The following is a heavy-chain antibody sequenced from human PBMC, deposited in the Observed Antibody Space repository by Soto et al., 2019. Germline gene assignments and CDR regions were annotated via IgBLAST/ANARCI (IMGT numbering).Heavy chain of an antibody. CDR1: GYTFTGYY. CDR2: INPNSGGT. V-gene: IGHV1-2*04. J-gene: IGHJ6*02. Sequence: QVQLVQSGAEVKKPGASVKVSCKASGYTFTGYYMHWVRQAPGQGLEWMGWINPNSGGTNNRQKFQGWVTMTRYTSSSTPYXXXXXXXXXXXXXYYSARGGLGWFGDFNYYYYYGMDVWGQGTTVTVSS. CDR3: ARGGLGWFGDFNYYYYYGMDV. D-gene: IGHD3-10*01.